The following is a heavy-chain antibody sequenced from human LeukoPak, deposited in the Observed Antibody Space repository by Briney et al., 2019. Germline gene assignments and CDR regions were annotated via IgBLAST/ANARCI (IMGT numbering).Heavy chain of an antibody. CDR3: ARARSSGWYILEY. Sequence: ASVKVSCKASGYTFTGYYMHWVRQAPGQGLEWMGWINPNSGGTNYAQKFQGWVTMTRDTSISTAYMELSRLRSDDTAMYYCARARSSGWYILEYWGQGTLVTVSS. CDR2: INPNSGGT. J-gene: IGHJ4*02. V-gene: IGHV1-2*04. CDR1: GYTFTGYY. D-gene: IGHD6-19*01.